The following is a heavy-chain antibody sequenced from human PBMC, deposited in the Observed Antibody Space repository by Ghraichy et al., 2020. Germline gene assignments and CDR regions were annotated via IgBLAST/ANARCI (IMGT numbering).Heavy chain of an antibody. CDR2: TSSDDSTT. Sequence: GGSLRLSCEVSRFSISWTHWVRQAPGEGLVWVSRTSSDDSTTSYATSVKGRFIISRDNAKNTLYLHMNGLRVEDTGVYYCATCCSESTTGMDVWGQGTTVTVSS. CDR3: ATCCSESTTGMDV. D-gene: IGHD2-15*01. J-gene: IGHJ6*02. V-gene: IGHV3-74*01. CDR1: RFSISW.